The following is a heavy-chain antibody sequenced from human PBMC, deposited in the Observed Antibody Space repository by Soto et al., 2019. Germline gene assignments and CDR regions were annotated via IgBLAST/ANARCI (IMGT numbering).Heavy chain of an antibody. Sequence: KISCRVSGYRFTSYWIGWVRQMPGKGLEWMGIIYPGDSDTRYSPSFQGQVTISADKSIGTAYLQWSRLKASDTAMYYCARHIREGVTTPYYYYGMDVWGQGTTVTVSS. CDR3: ARHIREGVTTPYYYYGMDV. V-gene: IGHV5-51*01. CDR2: IYPGDSDT. D-gene: IGHD4-4*01. CDR1: GYRFTSYW. J-gene: IGHJ6*02.